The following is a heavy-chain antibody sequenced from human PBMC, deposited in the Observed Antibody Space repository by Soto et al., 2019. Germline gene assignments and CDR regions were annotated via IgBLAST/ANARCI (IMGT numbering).Heavy chain of an antibody. D-gene: IGHD3-10*01. CDR2: INPILSMS. V-gene: IGHV1-69*02. J-gene: IGHJ4*02. CDR3: ASSYGSGYRAFDY. Sequence: QVQLVQFGAEVTKPGSSVRVSCKASGDTFSFYSINWVRQAPGLGLEWMGRINPILSMSNYAQRFQGRVTVTVDKATSTAFMVLSSLRSEDTAMYYCASSYGSGYRAFDYWGQGALVTVSS. CDR1: GDTFSFYS.